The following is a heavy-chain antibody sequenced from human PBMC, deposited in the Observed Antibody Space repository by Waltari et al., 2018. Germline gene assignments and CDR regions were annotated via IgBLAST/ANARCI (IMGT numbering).Heavy chain of an antibody. CDR3: AGSSSRYYDYYMDV. D-gene: IGHD6-13*01. CDR2: INPNSGGT. V-gene: IGHV1-2*06. J-gene: IGHJ6*03. CDR1: GYTFTGYY. Sequence: QVQLVQSGAEVKKPGASVKVSCKASGYTFTGYYMHWVRQAPGQGLEWMGRINPNSGGTNYAQKFQGRGTMTRDTSSSTADMELSRLRSDDTAVYYCAGSSSRYYDYYMDVWGKGTTVTVSS.